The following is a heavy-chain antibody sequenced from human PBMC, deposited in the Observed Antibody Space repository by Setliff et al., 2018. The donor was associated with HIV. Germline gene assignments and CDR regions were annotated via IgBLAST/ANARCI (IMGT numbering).Heavy chain of an antibody. CDR2: ISAYSGNT. Sequence: RASVKVSCKASGYTFTSYGISWVRQAPGQGLEWMGWISAYSGNTNYAQKLQGRVTMTTDTSTSTAYMELRSLRSEDTAVYYCATHPPYRSAWYMRSWGQGTLVTVPQ. V-gene: IGHV1-18*01. CDR1: GYTFTSYG. D-gene: IGHD6-19*01. CDR3: ATHPPYRSAWYMRS. J-gene: IGHJ5*02.